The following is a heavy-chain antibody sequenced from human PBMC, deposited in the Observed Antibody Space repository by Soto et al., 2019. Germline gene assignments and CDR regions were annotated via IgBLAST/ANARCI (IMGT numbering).Heavy chain of an antibody. D-gene: IGHD1-20*01. J-gene: IGHJ5*02. Sequence: KTSETLSLTCSVSGGSVRSGSYYWTWIRQPPGKGLEWIGYIYQSGTTNYNASLKSRVTISIDTSKNQFFLKLNSVTAADTAVYYCARAPVSPPWFDPWGQGTLVTVSS. CDR3: ARAPVSPPWFDP. CDR2: IYQSGTT. CDR1: GGSVRSGSYY. V-gene: IGHV4-61*01.